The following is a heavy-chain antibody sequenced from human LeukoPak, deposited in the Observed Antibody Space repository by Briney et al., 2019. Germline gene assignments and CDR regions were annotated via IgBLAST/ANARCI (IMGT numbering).Heavy chain of an antibody. V-gene: IGHV1-69*05. CDR1: GGTFSSYA. Sequence: GSSVKVSCEASGGTFSSYAISWVRQAPGQGLEWMGRIIPIFGTANYAQKFQGRVTITTDESTSTAYMELSSLRSEDTAVYYCARDGYSSSWYGSYWFDPWGQGTLVTVSA. CDR3: ARDGYSSSWYGSYWFDP. J-gene: IGHJ5*02. D-gene: IGHD6-13*01. CDR2: IIPIFGTA.